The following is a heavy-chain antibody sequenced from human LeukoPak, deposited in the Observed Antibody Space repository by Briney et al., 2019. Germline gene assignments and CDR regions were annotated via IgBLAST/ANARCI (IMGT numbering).Heavy chain of an antibody. D-gene: IGHD6-19*01. J-gene: IGHJ4*02. CDR1: GGSISSSSYY. V-gene: IGHV4-39*07. Sequence: PSETLSLTCTVSGGSISSSSYYWGWIRQPPGKGLEWIGSMYYSGSTYYNPSLKSRVTISIDTSKNHFSLKLSSVTAADTAVYYCASLVYSSALYYFDFWGKGTLVTVSS. CDR3: ASLVYSSALYYFDF. CDR2: MYYSGST.